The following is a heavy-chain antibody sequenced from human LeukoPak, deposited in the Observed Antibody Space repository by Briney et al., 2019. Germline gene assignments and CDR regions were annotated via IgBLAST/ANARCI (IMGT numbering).Heavy chain of an antibody. CDR1: GFTFTRFW. CDR2: INPDGTKT. V-gene: IGHV3-7*01. Sequence: PGGSLRLSSAASGFTFTRFWLTWVRQSPGKGLEWVANINPDGTKTTYVDSVEGRFAISRDNVKNSVFLLMTSLRAEDTAMYYCATAPASVDSSWGQGTLVAVSS. J-gene: IGHJ5*02. CDR3: ATAPASVDSS. D-gene: IGHD3-3*01.